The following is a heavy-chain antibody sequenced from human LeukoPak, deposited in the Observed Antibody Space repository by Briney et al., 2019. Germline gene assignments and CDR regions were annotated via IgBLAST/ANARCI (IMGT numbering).Heavy chain of an antibody. J-gene: IGHJ3*02. D-gene: IGHD3-22*01. Sequence: PGGSLRLSCAASGFTFSSYAMSWVRQAPGKGLEWVSGISGSGGSTYYADSVKGRFTISRDNSKNTLYLQMNSLRADDTAVYYCAKDRPQDSSGYYYAFDIWGQGTMVIVSS. CDR2: ISGSGGST. CDR1: GFTFSSYA. V-gene: IGHV3-23*01. CDR3: AKDRPQDSSGYYYAFDI.